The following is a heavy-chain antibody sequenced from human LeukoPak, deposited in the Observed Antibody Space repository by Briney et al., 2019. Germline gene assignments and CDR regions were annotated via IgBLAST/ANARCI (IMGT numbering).Heavy chain of an antibody. CDR2: IYYSGST. V-gene: IGHV4-39*01. J-gene: IGHJ4*02. Sequence: SETLSLTCTVSGGSISSSSYYWGWIRQPPGKELEWIGSIYYSGSTYYNPSLKSRVTISVDTSKNQFSLKLSSVTAADTAVYYCAIQSVDIVATEDYWGQGTLVTVSS. CDR1: GGSISSSSYY. D-gene: IGHD5-12*01. CDR3: AIQSVDIVATEDY.